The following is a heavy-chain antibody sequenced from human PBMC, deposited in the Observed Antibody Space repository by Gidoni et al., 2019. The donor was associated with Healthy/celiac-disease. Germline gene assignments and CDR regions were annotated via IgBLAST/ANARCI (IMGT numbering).Heavy chain of an antibody. Sequence: QVQLQASGPGLVKPSETLSLTGTVSGGSISSYYWSWIRQPPGKGLEWIGYIYYSGSTNDNPSLKSRVTISVDTSKNQFSLKLSSVTAADTAVYYCVGGYQVGAFDIWGQGTMVTVSS. CDR1: GGSISSYY. CDR2: IYYSGST. D-gene: IGHD5-12*01. CDR3: VGGYQVGAFDI. V-gene: IGHV4-59*01. J-gene: IGHJ3*02.